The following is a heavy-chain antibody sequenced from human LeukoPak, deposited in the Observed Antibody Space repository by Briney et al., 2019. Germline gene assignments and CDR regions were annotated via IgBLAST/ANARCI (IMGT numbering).Heavy chain of an antibody. V-gene: IGHV1-18*01. CDR1: GYTFTSYG. Sequence: ASVKVSCKASGYTFTSYGITWVRQASGQGLEWMGWISAYNGNTNYAQKFQGRVTMTTDRSTSTAYMELRSLRSDDTAVYYCARAPERLGWFDPWGQGTLVPVSS. J-gene: IGHJ5*02. D-gene: IGHD1-1*01. CDR3: ARAPERLGWFDP. CDR2: ISAYNGNT.